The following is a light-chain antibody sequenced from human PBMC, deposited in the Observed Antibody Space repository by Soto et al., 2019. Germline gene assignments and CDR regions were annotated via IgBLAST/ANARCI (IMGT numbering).Light chain of an antibody. CDR3: LQDFNYPVT. J-gene: IGKJ5*01. Sequence: AVGLTQSPSSLSVSVGARVTISCRASRDIRNVLAWYQHAPGKDPKVLIYGASILHSGVPSRFSGSGSGTDFTLTCSSLLPEDFATYYCLQDFNYPVTCGQGTRLAIK. CDR1: RDIRNV. CDR2: GAS. V-gene: IGKV1-6*01.